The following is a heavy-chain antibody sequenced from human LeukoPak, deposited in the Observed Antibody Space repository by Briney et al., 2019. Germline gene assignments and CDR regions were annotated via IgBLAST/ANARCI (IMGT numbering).Heavy chain of an antibody. CDR1: GYTFTDYY. D-gene: IGHD3-3*01. V-gene: IGHV1-69-2*01. CDR3: ATDKRRTSIFGVVIRVSWFDP. J-gene: IGHJ5*02. CDR2: VDPEDGET. Sequence: ASVKISCKVSGYTFTDYYMHWVQQAPGKGLEWMGLVDPEDGETIYEEKFQGRVTITADTSTDTAYMELSSLRSEDTAVYYCATDKRRTSIFGVVIRVSWFDPWGQGTLVTVSS.